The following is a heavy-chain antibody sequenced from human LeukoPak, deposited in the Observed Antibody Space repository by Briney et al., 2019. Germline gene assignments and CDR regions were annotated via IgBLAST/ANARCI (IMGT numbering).Heavy chain of an antibody. D-gene: IGHD1-1*01. J-gene: IGHJ3*02. Sequence: GSVKISCKGSGYSFTSYWMDWVRQIPGKGLEWMGLIYPGDSDTRYSPSFQGQVTISADKSIGTAYLQWNSLKASDTAMYYCARQQGLTNWDAFDIWGQGTMVTVSS. CDR2: IYPGDSDT. CDR3: ARQQGLTNWDAFDI. V-gene: IGHV5-51*01. CDR1: GYSFTSYW.